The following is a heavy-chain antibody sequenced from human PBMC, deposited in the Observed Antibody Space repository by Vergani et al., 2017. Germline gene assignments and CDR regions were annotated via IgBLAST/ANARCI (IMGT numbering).Heavy chain of an antibody. CDR1: GGSISSYY. J-gene: IGHJ3*02. Sequence: QVQLQESGPGLVKPSETLSLTCTVSGGSISSYYWSWIRQPPGKGLEWFGYIFYSGSTNYNPSLKSRVTISVDTSKNQFSLNLNSVTATDTAVYYCARTRSGWYTAFDIWGQGTMVTVSS. V-gene: IGHV4-59*08. CDR3: ARTRSGWYTAFDI. CDR2: IFYSGST. D-gene: IGHD6-19*01.